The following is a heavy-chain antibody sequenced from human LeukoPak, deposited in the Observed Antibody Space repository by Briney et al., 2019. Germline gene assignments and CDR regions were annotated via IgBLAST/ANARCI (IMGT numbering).Heavy chain of an antibody. CDR3: ARDRDLGNYYDGMVV. J-gene: IGHJ6*02. D-gene: IGHD7-27*01. V-gene: IGHV6-1*01. CDR2: TYYRSRWYN. Sequence: SQTLSLTCAISGDSVSTNSAAWSRIRQSPSRGLEWLGRTYYRSRWYNDYAVSVKSRITIKSDTSKNQFSLQLNSVTPEDTAVYYCARDRDLGNYYDGMVVWGQGTTVTVSS. CDR1: GDSVSTNSAA.